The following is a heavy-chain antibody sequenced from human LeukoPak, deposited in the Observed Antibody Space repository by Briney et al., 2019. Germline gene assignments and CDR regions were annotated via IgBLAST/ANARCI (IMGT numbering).Heavy chain of an antibody. CDR2: ISYDGSDK. V-gene: IGHV3-30*04. D-gene: IGHD1-1*01. CDR1: GFTFNSYA. J-gene: IGHJ4*02. CDR3: ARGQLYFDY. Sequence: GRSLRLSCAASGFTFNSYAVHWVRQAPGEGLEWVAIISYDGSDKFYVDSVKGRFTISRDNSKNTLFLQMNSLRAEDTAVYYCARGQLYFDYWGQGTLVSVSS.